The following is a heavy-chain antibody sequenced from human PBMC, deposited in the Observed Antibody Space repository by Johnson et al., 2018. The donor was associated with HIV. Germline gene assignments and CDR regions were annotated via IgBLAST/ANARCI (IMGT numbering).Heavy chain of an antibody. CDR2: IWYVGSNK. V-gene: IGHV3-33*06. J-gene: IGHJ3*02. CDR1: GLTFSSYG. Sequence: QEQLVESGGGVVQPGRSLRLSCAASGLTFSSYGMHWVRQAPGKGLERVAVIWYVGSNKYYADSVKGRFTISRANSKNTLYLQMNSLSAEDTAVYYCAKDGSAFYDILTRLDAFGIWGQGTMVTVSS. D-gene: IGHD3-9*01. CDR3: AKDGSAFYDILTRLDAFGI.